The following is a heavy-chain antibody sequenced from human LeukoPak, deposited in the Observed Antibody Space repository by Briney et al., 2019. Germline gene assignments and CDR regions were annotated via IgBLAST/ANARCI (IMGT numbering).Heavy chain of an antibody. CDR1: GFTFSSYS. Sequence: GGSLRLSCAASGFTFSSYSMNWVRQAPGKGLEWVSSISSSSSYIYYADSVKGRFTISRDNAKNSLYLQMNSRRAEDTAVYYCARDPPRRLQRYGMDVWGKGTTVTVSS. D-gene: IGHD4-17*01. J-gene: IGHJ6*04. V-gene: IGHV3-21*01. CDR3: ARDPPRRLQRYGMDV. CDR2: ISSSSSYI.